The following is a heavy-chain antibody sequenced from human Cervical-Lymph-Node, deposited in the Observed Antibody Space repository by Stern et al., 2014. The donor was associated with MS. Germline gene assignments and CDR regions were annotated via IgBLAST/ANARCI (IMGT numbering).Heavy chain of an antibody. Sequence: EVQLVESGAEVKKPGESLKISCKGSGYSFTSYWIGWGRQVPGKGLEWMGVTYPGDSHTRYSPSFQGQVTISADKSISTAYLQWSSLKASDTAMYYCARPTVTSGYFDYWGQGTLVTVSS. CDR1: GYSFTSYW. CDR2: TYPGDSHT. CDR3: ARPTVTSGYFDY. V-gene: IGHV5-51*01. J-gene: IGHJ4*02. D-gene: IGHD4-17*01.